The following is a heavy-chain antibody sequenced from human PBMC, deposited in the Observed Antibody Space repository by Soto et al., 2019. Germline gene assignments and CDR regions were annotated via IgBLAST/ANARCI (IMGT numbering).Heavy chain of an antibody. D-gene: IGHD1-26*01. Sequence: GGSLRLSCAASGFTFSSYWMSWVRQAPGKGLEWVANIKQDGSEKYYVDSVKGRFTISRDNAKNSLYLQMNSLRDEDTAVYYCARDPKSGNQKLYFDYWGQGALVTVSS. CDR3: ARDPKSGNQKLYFDY. CDR2: IKQDGSEK. CDR1: GFTFSSYW. J-gene: IGHJ4*02. V-gene: IGHV3-7*01.